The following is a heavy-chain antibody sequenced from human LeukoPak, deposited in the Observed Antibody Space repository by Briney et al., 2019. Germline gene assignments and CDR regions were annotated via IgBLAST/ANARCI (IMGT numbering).Heavy chain of an antibody. J-gene: IGHJ4*02. D-gene: IGHD2-15*01. CDR3: ARDYCSGGSCYYFDY. CDR2: ISSNGGST. V-gene: IGHV3-64*01. CDR1: GFTFSSYA. Sequence: PGGSLRLSCAASGFTFSSYAMHWVRQAPGKGLEYVSAISSNGGSTYYANSVKGRFTISRDNSKNTLYLQMDSLRAEDMAVYYCARDYCSGGSCYYFDYWGQGTLVTVSS.